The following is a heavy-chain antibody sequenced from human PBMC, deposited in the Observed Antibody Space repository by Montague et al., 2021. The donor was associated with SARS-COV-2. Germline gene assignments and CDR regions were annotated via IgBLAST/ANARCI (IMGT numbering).Heavy chain of an antibody. D-gene: IGHD1-26*01. CDR3: ARLYIQKTLVGASRRRWFDP. Sequence: SETLSLTCSVSGDSMSCSNSYWGWIRQPPGKGLESIGSISYTGSTSYNASLKSRVTMSVDTSKNEFSLRLSSVTASDTAVYYCARLYIQKTLVGASRRRWFDPWDQGTLVTVSS. CDR2: ISYTGST. V-gene: IGHV4-39*01. J-gene: IGHJ5*02. CDR1: GDSMSCSNSY.